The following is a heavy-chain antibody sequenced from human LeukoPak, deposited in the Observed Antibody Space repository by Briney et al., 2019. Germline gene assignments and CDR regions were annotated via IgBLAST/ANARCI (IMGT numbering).Heavy chain of an antibody. CDR1: RFTFSICA. Sequence: GGSVRLSCSASRFTFSICAMTWLRQAPGKGLDWVSGISGSGGSTYYADSVKGRFTISRDNSKNTLYLQMNSLRAEDTAVYYCAKGSYSSGWYESDYWGQGTLVTVSS. D-gene: IGHD6-19*01. V-gene: IGHV3-23*01. CDR3: AKGSYSSGWYESDY. CDR2: ISGSGGST. J-gene: IGHJ4*02.